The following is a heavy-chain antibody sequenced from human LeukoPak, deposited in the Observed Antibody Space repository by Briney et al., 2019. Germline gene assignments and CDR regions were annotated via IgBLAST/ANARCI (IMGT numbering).Heavy chain of an antibody. J-gene: IGHJ4*02. CDR1: GFTFSTYA. CDR2: IRGSGVTT. Sequence: GGSLRLSCAASGFTFSTYAMSWVRQAPGKGLEWVSHIRGSGVTTYYADSVEGRFTISRDNSKNTVYLQMNSLRVEDTAVYYCAKESSRSGNSNFDYWGQGTLVTVSS. D-gene: IGHD2/OR15-2a*01. V-gene: IGHV3-23*01. CDR3: AKESSRSGNSNFDY.